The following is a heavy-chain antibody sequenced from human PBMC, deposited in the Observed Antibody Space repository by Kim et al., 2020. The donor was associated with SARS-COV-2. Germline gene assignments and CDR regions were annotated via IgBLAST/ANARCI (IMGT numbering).Heavy chain of an antibody. V-gene: IGHV4-59*01. J-gene: IGHJ3*02. D-gene: IGHD3-3*01. CDR1: GGSISSYY. CDR3: ARASRSTIFGVVTAPGAFDI. CDR2: IYYSGST. Sequence: SETLSLICTVSGGSISSYYWSWIRQPPGKGLEWIGYIYYSGSTNYNPSLKSRVTISVDTSKNQFSLKLSSVTAADTAVYYCARASRSTIFGVVTAPGAFDIWGQGTMVTVSS.